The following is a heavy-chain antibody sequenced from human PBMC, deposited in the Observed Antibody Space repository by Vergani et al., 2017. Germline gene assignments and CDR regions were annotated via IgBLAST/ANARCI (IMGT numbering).Heavy chain of an antibody. J-gene: IGHJ4*02. CDR2: IIPIFGTA. Sequence: QVQLVQSGAEVKKPGSSVKVSCKASGGTFSSYAISWVRQAPGQGLEWMGRIIPIFGTANYAQKFQGRVTITADESTSTAYMELSSLRSEDTAVYYCATDQTPDSSSWYFREDYFDYWGQGTLVTVSS. D-gene: IGHD6-13*01. CDR3: ATDQTPDSSSWYFREDYFDY. CDR1: GGTFSSYA. V-gene: IGHV1-69*18.